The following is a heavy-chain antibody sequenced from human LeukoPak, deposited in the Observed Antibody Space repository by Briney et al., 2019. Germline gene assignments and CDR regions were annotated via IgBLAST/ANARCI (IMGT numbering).Heavy chain of an antibody. Sequence: HPGGSLRLSCAASGFTFSSYAMSWVRQAPGKGLEWVSAISGSGGSTYYADSVKGRFTISRDNSKNTLYLQMNSLRAEDTAVYYCAKVDTAMVTYYYYGMDVWGQGTTVTVSS. CDR2: ISGSGGST. CDR1: GFTFSSYA. J-gene: IGHJ6*02. D-gene: IGHD5-18*01. CDR3: AKVDTAMVTYYYYGMDV. V-gene: IGHV3-23*01.